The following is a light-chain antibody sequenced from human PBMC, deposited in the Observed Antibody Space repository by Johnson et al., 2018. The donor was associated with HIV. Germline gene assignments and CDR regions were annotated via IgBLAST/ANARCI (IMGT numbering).Light chain of an antibody. CDR3: GTWDSSLSAYV. CDR2: DNN. CDR1: TSNIGKSY. Sequence: TQPPSVSAAPGQKVTISCSGSTSNIGKSYVSWYQQLPGTAPKLLIYDNNNRPSGIPDRFSASKSGTSATLRITGLQTGDEADYYCGTWDSSLSAYVFGTGTKVTVL. V-gene: IGLV1-51*01. J-gene: IGLJ1*01.